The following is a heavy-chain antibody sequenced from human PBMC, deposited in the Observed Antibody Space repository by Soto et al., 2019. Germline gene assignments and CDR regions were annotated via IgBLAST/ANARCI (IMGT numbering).Heavy chain of an antibody. CDR1: GVSLSTSGEG. Sequence: QITLRESGPTLVQPTQTLTLTCTLSGVSLSTSGEGVGWIRQPPGKALEWLALIYWDDDKRFSPSLKSRLAITRDISTNQVVMTMTDMAPEDTAIYYCANRQRTVVVGAPFDLWGKGSQVTVSS. V-gene: IGHV2-5*02. CDR2: IYWDDDK. D-gene: IGHD2-15*01. J-gene: IGHJ4*02. CDR3: ANRQRTVVVGAPFDL.